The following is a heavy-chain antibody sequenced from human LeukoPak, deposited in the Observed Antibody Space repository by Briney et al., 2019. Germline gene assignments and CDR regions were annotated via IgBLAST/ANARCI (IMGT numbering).Heavy chain of an antibody. CDR3: ARDRGVAAVPFDY. V-gene: IGHV4-34*01. D-gene: IGHD6-13*01. Sequence: SETLSLTCAVYGGSFSGYYWTWIRQSPGKGLEWIGKINHSGSTNYNLSLKSRVTVLVDTSKNQFSLKLSSVTAADTAVYYCARDRGVAAVPFDYWGQGTLVTVSS. J-gene: IGHJ4*02. CDR2: INHSGST. CDR1: GGSFSGYY.